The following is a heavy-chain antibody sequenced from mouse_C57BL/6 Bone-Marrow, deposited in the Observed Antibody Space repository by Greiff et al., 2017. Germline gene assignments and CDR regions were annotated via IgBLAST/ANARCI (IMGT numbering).Heavy chain of an antibody. Sequence: EVQLQESGPELVKPGASVKISCKASGYSFTDYNMNWVKQSNGKSLEWIGVINPNYGTTSYNQKFKGKATLTVDQSSSTAYMQLNSLTSEDSAVYYCAKLRRERYYYAMDYWGQGTSVTVSS. CDR2: INPNYGTT. D-gene: IGHD2-4*01. V-gene: IGHV1-39*01. J-gene: IGHJ4*01. CDR3: AKLRRERYYYAMDY. CDR1: GYSFTDYN.